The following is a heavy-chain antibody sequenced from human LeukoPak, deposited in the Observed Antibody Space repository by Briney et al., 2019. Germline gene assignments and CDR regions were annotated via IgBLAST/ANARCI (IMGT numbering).Heavy chain of an antibody. CDR1: GFTFDDYA. V-gene: IGHV3-9*01. D-gene: IGHD3-10*01. CDR3: AKGNMVRGVIGGFDP. J-gene: IGHJ5*02. CDR2: ISWNSGSI. Sequence: GGSLRLSCAASGFTFDDYAMHWVRQAPGKGLEWVSGISWNSGSIGYADSVKGRFTISRDNAKNSLYLQMNSLRAEDTALYYCAKGNMVRGVIGGFDPWGQGTLVTVSS.